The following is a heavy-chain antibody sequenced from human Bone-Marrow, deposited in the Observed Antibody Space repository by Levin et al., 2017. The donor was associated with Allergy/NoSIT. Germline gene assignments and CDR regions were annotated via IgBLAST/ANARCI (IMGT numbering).Heavy chain of an antibody. J-gene: IGHJ4*02. V-gene: IGHV4-34*01. CDR2: INHSGST. CDR1: GGSFSGYY. Sequence: GSLRLSCAVYGGSFSGYYWSWIRQPPGKGLEWIGEINHSGSTNYNPSLKSRVTISVDTSKNQFSLKLSSVTAADTAVYYCAGAIGSLDYWGQGTLVTVSS. CDR3: AGAIGSLDY. D-gene: IGHD2/OR15-2a*01.